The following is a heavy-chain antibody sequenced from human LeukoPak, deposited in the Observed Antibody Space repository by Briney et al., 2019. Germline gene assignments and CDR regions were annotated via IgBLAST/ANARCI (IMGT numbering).Heavy chain of an antibody. Sequence: ASVKVSRKASGYAFTSYYMHWVRQAPGQGLEWMGIINPSGGSTSYAQKFQGRVTMTRDTSTGTVYMELSSLRSEDTAVYYCARDYGSVYNWFDPWGQGTLVTVSS. J-gene: IGHJ5*02. CDR1: GYAFTSYY. CDR2: INPSGGST. CDR3: ARDYGSVYNWFDP. D-gene: IGHD3-10*01. V-gene: IGHV1-46*01.